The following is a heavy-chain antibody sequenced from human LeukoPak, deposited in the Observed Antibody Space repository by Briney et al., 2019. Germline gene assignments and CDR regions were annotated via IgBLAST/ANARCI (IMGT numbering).Heavy chain of an antibody. Sequence: ASVKVSCKASGYIFTSYYMHWVRQAPGQGLEWMGIINPSGGSTSYETKLQRRGTMTRSTATRTVYMGLSSLRSEDTAVYYCARDLLSSSSWSDWFDPWGQGTLVTVSS. D-gene: IGHD6-13*01. V-gene: IGHV1-46*01. J-gene: IGHJ5*02. CDR1: GYIFTSYY. CDR2: INPSGGST. CDR3: ARDLLSSSSWSDWFDP.